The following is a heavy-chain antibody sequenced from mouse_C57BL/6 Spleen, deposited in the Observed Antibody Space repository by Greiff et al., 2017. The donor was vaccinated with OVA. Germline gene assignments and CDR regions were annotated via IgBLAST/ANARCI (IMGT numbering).Heavy chain of an antibody. CDR3: AKDYYSNYAMDY. D-gene: IGHD2-5*01. Sequence: LVESGPELVKPGASVKISCKASGYAFSSSWMNWVKQRPGKGLEWIGRIYPGDGDTNYNGKFKGKATLTADKSSSTAYMQLSSLTSEDSAVYFCAKDYYSNYAMDYWGQGTSVTVSS. CDR2: IYPGDGDT. J-gene: IGHJ4*01. CDR1: GYAFSSSW. V-gene: IGHV1-82*01.